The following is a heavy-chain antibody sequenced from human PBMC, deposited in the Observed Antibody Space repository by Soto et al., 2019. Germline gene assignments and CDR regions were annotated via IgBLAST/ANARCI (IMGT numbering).Heavy chain of an antibody. J-gene: IGHJ4*02. CDR2: INSDGSST. Sequence: GGSLRLSCAASGFTFSSYWMHWVRQAPGKGLVWVSRINSDGSSTSYADSVKGRFTISRDNAKNTLYLQMNSLRAEDTAVYYCAASSSWLDFFDYWGQGTLVTVSS. CDR3: AASSSWLDFFDY. CDR1: GFTFSSYW. V-gene: IGHV3-74*01. D-gene: IGHD6-13*01.